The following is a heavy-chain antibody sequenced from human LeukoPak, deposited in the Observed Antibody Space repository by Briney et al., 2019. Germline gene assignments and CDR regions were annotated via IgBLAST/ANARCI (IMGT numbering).Heavy chain of an antibody. J-gene: IGHJ4*02. D-gene: IGHD1-26*01. V-gene: IGHV3-64*01. CDR2: ISSNGGST. CDR3: ARAASDSGSYEGTKYYFDY. Sequence: GGSLRLSCAASGFTFSSYAMHWVRQAPGKGLEYVSAISSNGGSTYYANSVKGRFTISRDNSKNTLYLQMGSLRAEDMAVYYCARAASDSGSYEGTKYYFDYWGQGTLVTVSS. CDR1: GFTFSSYA.